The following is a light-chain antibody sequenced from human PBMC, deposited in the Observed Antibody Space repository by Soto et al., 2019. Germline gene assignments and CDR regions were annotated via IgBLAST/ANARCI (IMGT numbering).Light chain of an antibody. CDR1: QGISSY. J-gene: IGKJ5*01. Sequence: AIRMTQSPSSFSASTGDRVTITCRASQGISSYLAWYHQKPGKAPKLLIYAASTLQSGVPSRFRGSGSGTDFTLTISCLQSEDFATYYCQQYYSYPLTFGQGTRLEIK. CDR2: AAS. CDR3: QQYYSYPLT. V-gene: IGKV1-8*01.